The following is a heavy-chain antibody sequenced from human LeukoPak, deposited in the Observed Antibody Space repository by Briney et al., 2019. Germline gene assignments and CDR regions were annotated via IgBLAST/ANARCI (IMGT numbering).Heavy chain of an antibody. J-gene: IGHJ4*02. D-gene: IGHD3-22*01. CDR1: GFTFSSYG. CDR3: AKVKEDRYYNSRGFYLDY. V-gene: IGHV3-30*18. Sequence: GKPLRLSCAASGFTFSSYGMHWVRQAPGKGLEWVAAISYDGSDEYCTDSVKGRFTISRVNSENTLYLQMNSLRAEDTAIYYCAKVKEDRYYNSRGFYLDYWGQGTLVTVSS. CDR2: ISYDGSDE.